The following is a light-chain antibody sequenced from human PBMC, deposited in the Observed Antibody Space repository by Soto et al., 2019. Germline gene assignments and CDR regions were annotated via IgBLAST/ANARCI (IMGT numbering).Light chain of an antibody. CDR1: QSVLYSSNNKNY. Sequence: DIVMTQSPDSLAVSLGERATINCKSSQSVLYSSNNKNYLAWYQQKPGQPPKLLIYWASTRESGVPDLFSGCGSGTDFPLTISSLQAEDVAVYYFQQYYRLALTFGGGTKVEIK. CDR3: QQYYRLALT. V-gene: IGKV4-1*01. J-gene: IGKJ4*01. CDR2: WAS.